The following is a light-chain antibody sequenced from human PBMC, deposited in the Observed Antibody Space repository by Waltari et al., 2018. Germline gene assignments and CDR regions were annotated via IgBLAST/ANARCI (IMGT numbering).Light chain of an antibody. CDR3: QQYLSVPLT. V-gene: IGKV4-1*01. J-gene: IGKJ4*01. Sequence: DIVMTQSPDSLAVSLGERATINCKSSQSILFTSNNKDSLAWYLQKPGQPPKLLIFGASTRQSGVPDRFSGGGSGTDFTLTINSLQAEDVAVYYCQQYLSVPLTFGGGTKVEI. CDR1: QSILFTSNNKDS. CDR2: GAS.